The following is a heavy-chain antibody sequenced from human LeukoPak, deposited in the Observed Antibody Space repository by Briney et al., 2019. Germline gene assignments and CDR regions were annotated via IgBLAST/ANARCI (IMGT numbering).Heavy chain of an antibody. V-gene: IGHV1-46*01. CDR1: GYTFTSYY. CDR2: INPSGGST. Sequence: ASVKVSCKASGYTFTSYYMHWVRQAPGQGLEWMGIINPSGGSTSYAQKFQGRVTMTRNTSISTAYMELSSLRSEDTAVYYCAREYYDFWSGYSGDDAFDIWGQGTMVTVSS. J-gene: IGHJ3*02. CDR3: AREYYDFWSGYSGDDAFDI. D-gene: IGHD3-3*01.